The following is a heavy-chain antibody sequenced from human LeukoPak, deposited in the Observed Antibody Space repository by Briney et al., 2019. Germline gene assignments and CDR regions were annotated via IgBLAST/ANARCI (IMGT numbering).Heavy chain of an antibody. CDR2: ISASDAGR. V-gene: IGHV3-23*01. J-gene: IGHJ4*02. CDR3: AKAPLGRCTGVICYFFDY. CDR1: GFTFNNYA. Sequence: PGGSLRLSCAAAGFTFNNYAMSWDRQAAGKGLEWVSAISASDAGRYYADSVKGRFTISRDNSKNTLYLQMNSLRAEDAAVYYCAKAPLGRCTGVICYFFDYWGQGTLVTVSS. D-gene: IGHD2-15*01.